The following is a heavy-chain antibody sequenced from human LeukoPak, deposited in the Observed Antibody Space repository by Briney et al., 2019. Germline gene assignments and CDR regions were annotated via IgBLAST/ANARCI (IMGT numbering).Heavy chain of an antibody. Sequence: SETLSLTCAVYGGSFSGYYWSWIRQPPGKGLEWIGEINHSGSTNYNPSLKSRVTISVDTSKNQFSLKLSSVTAADTAVYYCARTIRYCSSTRCWCWFDPWGQGTLVTVS. J-gene: IGHJ5*02. V-gene: IGHV4-34*01. D-gene: IGHD2-2*01. CDR1: GGSFSGYY. CDR2: INHSGST. CDR3: ARTIRYCSSTRCWCWFDP.